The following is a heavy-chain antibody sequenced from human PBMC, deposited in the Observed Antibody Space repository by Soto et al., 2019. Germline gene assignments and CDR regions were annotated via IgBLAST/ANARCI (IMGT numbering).Heavy chain of an antibody. CDR3: ARDRSTYGGGGTGEVKENWFDP. Sequence: QVQLQESGPGLVKASETLSLTCSVSGGSISRYYWSWIRQPPGKGLEWIGYAYYSGDTGYNPSLKSQVTMAVDTSMNQFSLKLCSVTVADTAVYYCARDRSTYGGGGTGEVKENWFDPWGQGALVTVSS. D-gene: IGHD2-8*01. CDR1: GGSISRYY. V-gene: IGHV4-59*01. CDR2: AYYSGDT. J-gene: IGHJ5*02.